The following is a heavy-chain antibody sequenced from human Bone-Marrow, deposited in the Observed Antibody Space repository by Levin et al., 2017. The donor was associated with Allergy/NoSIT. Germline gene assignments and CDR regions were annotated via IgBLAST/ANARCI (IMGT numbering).Heavy chain of an antibody. CDR2: IYYSGST. CDR1: GGSISSGGYY. J-gene: IGHJ3*02. D-gene: IGHD3-10*01. V-gene: IGHV4-31*03. CDR3: ASMDYYGSGNIMGNGAFDI. Sequence: SETLSLTCTVSGGSISSGGYYWSWIRQHPGKGLEWIGYIYYSGSTYYNPSLKSRVTISVDTSKNQFSLKLSSVTAADTAVYYCASMDYYGSGNIMGNGAFDIWGQGTMVTVSS.